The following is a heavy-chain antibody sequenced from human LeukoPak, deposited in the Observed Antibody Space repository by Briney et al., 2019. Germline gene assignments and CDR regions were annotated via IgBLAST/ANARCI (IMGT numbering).Heavy chain of an antibody. V-gene: IGHV3-23*01. D-gene: IGHD2-15*01. CDR1: GFTFSSYA. CDR2: ISGSGGST. Sequence: PGGSLRLSCAASGFTFSSYAMSWVRQAPGKGLEWVSAISGSGGSTYYADSVKGRFTISRDNSKNTLYLQVNSLRAEDTAVYYCAKSPTRLLYYFDYWGQGTLVTVSS. CDR3: AKSPTRLLYYFDY. J-gene: IGHJ4*02.